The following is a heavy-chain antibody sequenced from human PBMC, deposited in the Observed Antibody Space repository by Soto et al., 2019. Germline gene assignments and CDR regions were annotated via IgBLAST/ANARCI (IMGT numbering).Heavy chain of an antibody. D-gene: IGHD1-7*01. V-gene: IGHV1-2*02. CDR2: INTNSGDT. Sequence: ASVQVSCKASGYTFAGYYMHWVRQAPGQGLEWMGWINTNSGDTQYAQKFQGRVTMTSDTSISTAYMELRSLRVDDTAVYYCARDHQELIMYNWFDPWGQGTRVTVSS. CDR3: ARDHQELIMYNWFDP. CDR1: GYTFAGYY. J-gene: IGHJ5*02.